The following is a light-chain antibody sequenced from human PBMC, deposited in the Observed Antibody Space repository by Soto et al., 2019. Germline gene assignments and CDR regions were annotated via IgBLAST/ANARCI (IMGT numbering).Light chain of an antibody. CDR1: SSDVGSYNL. V-gene: IGLV2-23*01. J-gene: IGLJ3*02. CDR2: EGS. CDR3: CSYAGSSTEV. Sequence: QSALTQPASVSGSPGQSITISCTGTSSDVGSYNLVSWYQQHPGKAPKLMIYEGSKRPSGVSNRFSGSKSGNTASLTISGLQADDEADYYCCSYAGSSTEVFGGGTKLTVL.